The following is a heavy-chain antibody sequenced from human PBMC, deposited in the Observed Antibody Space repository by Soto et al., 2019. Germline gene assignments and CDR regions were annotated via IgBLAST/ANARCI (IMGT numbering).Heavy chain of an antibody. Sequence: SETLSLTCAVYGGSFSGYYWSWIRQPPGRGLEWIGEINHSGSTNYNPSLKGRVTISVDTSKNQFSLKLSSVTAADTAVYYCAREGAMVRGVLYYYYYYGMDVWGQGTTVTVSS. CDR2: INHSGST. V-gene: IGHV4-34*01. D-gene: IGHD3-10*01. CDR1: GGSFSGYY. J-gene: IGHJ6*02. CDR3: AREGAMVRGVLYYYYYYGMDV.